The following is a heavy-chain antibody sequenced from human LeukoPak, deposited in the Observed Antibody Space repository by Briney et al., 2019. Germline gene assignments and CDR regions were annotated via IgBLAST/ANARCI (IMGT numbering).Heavy chain of an antibody. CDR2: INPNSGGT. CDR1: GYSFTDYY. Sequence: ASVKVSCKASGYSFTDYYMHWVRQAPGQGLEWMGWINPNSGGTNYAQKFQGRVTMTMDTSISTAYMELSRLRSDDTAVYYCARGEYNYGRDWFDPWGQGTLVTVSS. V-gene: IGHV1-2*02. CDR3: ARGEYNYGRDWFDP. J-gene: IGHJ5*02. D-gene: IGHD5-18*01.